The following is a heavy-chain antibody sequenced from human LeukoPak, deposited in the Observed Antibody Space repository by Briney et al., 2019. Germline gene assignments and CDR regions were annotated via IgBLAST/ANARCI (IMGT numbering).Heavy chain of an antibody. CDR2: IIPIFGTA. D-gene: IGHD3-3*01. V-gene: IGHV1-69*05. J-gene: IGHJ5*02. Sequence: ASVKVSCKASGGTFSSYAISWVRQAPGQGLEWMGRIIPIFGTANYAQKFQGRVTITTDESTSTAYMELSSLRSEDTAVYYCGIMEYYDFWSGANWFDPWGQGTLVTVSS. CDR1: GGTFSSYA. CDR3: GIMEYYDFWSGANWFDP.